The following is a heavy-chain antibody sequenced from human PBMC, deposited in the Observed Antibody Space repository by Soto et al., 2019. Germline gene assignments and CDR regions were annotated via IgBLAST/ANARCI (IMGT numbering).Heavy chain of an antibody. CDR1: GGSFSGYY. CDR2: INHSGST. V-gene: IGHV4-34*01. D-gene: IGHD6-6*01. Sequence: SETLSLTCAVYGGSFSGYYWSWIRQPPGKGLEWIGEINHSGSTNYNPSLKSRVTISVDTSKNQFSLKLSSVTAADTAVYYCARGMEQLVIQATDGMDVWGQGTTVTVSS. CDR3: ARGMEQLVIQATDGMDV. J-gene: IGHJ6*02.